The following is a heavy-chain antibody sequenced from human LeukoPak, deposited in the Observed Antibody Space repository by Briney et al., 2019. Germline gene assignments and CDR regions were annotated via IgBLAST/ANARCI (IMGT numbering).Heavy chain of an antibody. CDR2: TYPGGSDT. V-gene: IGHV5-51*01. CDR3: ARQYSSGWFRHFDY. J-gene: IGHJ4*02. CDR1: GYSFINYY. Sequence: GESMKISCRCSGYSFINYYIGWVRQMPGKGLEWIGVTYPGGSDTSYNPSFKGEVIFSADKSTTTLYLQWSRLQASDTAIYYCARQYSSGWFRHFDYSGQGTLITASS. D-gene: IGHD3-22*01.